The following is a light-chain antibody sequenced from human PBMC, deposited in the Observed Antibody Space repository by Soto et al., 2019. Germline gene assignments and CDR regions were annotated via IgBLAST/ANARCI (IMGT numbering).Light chain of an antibody. CDR2: AAS. V-gene: IGKV1-12*01. J-gene: IGKJ1*01. CDR3: QPADSFPWT. Sequence: DIQMTQSPSSVSASVGDRVTITCRASQGITNWLAWWQQKPGKAPNRLIYAASSLLRGVPSSFSSSASGTAVPATISSLQPEDLATHYIQPADSFPWTFGQGTKVEIK. CDR1: QGITNW.